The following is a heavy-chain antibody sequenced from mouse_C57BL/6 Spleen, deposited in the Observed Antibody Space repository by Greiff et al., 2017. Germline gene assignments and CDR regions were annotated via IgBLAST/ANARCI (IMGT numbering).Heavy chain of an antibody. CDR3: ASSIYYYGSSPYYYARDY. D-gene: IGHD1-1*01. Sequence: QVQLQQSGPELVKPGASVKISCKASGYAFSSSWMNWVKQRPGKGLEWIGRIYPGDGDTNYNGKFKGKATLTADKSSSTAYMQLSSLTSEDSAVYFCASSIYYYGSSPYYYARDYWGQGTSVTVSS. CDR2: IYPGDGDT. J-gene: IGHJ4*01. V-gene: IGHV1-82*01. CDR1: GYAFSSSW.